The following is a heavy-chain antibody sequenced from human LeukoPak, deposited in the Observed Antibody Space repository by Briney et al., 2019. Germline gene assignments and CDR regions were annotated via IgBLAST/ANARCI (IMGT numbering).Heavy chain of an antibody. CDR1: GFTFSSYS. J-gene: IGHJ3*02. D-gene: IGHD3-10*01. V-gene: IGHV3-21*01. CDR3: AKELDYYGSGSYSDAFDI. CDR2: ISSSSSYI. Sequence: PGGSLRLSCAASGFTFSSYSMNWVRQAPGKGLEWVSSISSSSSYIYYADSVKGRFTISRDNAKNSLYLQMNSLRAEDTAVYYCAKELDYYGSGSYSDAFDIWGQGTMVTVSS.